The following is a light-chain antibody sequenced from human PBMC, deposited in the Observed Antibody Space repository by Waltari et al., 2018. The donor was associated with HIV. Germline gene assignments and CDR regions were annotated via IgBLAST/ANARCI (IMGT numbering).Light chain of an antibody. CDR2: DVN. CDR3: CSYAGSSTVV. V-gene: IGLV2-23*02. Sequence: QSALTQPASVSGSPGQSITISSTGTSSDVGDYNYVSWYQPHPGKAPKLIIYDVNKRPAGVSHHVSGSKAGKTASLTISGLQAEDEADYYCCSYAGSSTVVVGGGTKLTVL. CDR1: SSDVGDYNY. J-gene: IGLJ2*01.